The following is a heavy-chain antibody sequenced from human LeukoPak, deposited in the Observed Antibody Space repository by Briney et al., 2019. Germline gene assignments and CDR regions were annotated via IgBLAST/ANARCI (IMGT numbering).Heavy chain of an antibody. CDR1: EYSFTNYW. CDR3: ARHTGATAFDY. CDR2: IYPGDSDT. D-gene: IGHD1-26*01. Sequence: GESLKIFCKGSEYSFTNYWIAWVRQMPGRGLDWVGIIYPGDSDTRYSPSFQGQVTISVDKSINTAYLQWSSLKASDTAIYYCARHTGATAFDYWGQGTLVTVSS. V-gene: IGHV5-51*01. J-gene: IGHJ4*02.